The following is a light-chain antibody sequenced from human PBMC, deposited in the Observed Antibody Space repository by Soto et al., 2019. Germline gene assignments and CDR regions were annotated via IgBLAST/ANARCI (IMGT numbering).Light chain of an antibody. CDR2: GAS. Sequence: AIRMTQSPSSLSASAGDRVAISCRASQAVGRYLAGYQQKPGQAPKLLIYGASTLQSGVPSRFSGGWSETDFTLTISCLQSEDFATYYCQHYKNYPWTFGQGTKVEIK. J-gene: IGKJ1*01. CDR3: QHYKNYPWT. CDR1: QAVGRY. V-gene: IGKV1-8*01.